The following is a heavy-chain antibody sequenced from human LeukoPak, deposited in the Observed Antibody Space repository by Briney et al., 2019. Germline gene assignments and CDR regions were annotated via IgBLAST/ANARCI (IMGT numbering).Heavy chain of an antibody. Sequence: GGSLRLSCAASGFTFDDYGIHWVRQAPGKGLEWVSCISWNSASIGYADSVKGRFTISRDNAKNSLYLQMNSLRAEDTALYYCVKDRTALGVYGAFDIWGQGTMVTVSS. CDR1: GFTFDDYG. J-gene: IGHJ3*02. V-gene: IGHV3-9*01. CDR3: VKDRTALGVYGAFDI. CDR2: ISWNSASI. D-gene: IGHD3-10*01.